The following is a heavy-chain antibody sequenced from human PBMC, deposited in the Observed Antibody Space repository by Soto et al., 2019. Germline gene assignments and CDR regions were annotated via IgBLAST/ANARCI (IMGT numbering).Heavy chain of an antibody. V-gene: IGHV3-30*18. D-gene: IGHD1-26*01. J-gene: IGHJ4*02. CDR2: ISYDGSNK. Sequence: QVQLVESGGGVVQPGRSLRLSCAASGFTFSSYGMHWVRQAPGKGLEWVAVISYDGSNKYYADSVKGRFTISRDNSKNTLYLQMNSLRAEDTAVYYCAKDTTGIVGSTGDYWGQGTLVTVSS. CDR1: GFTFSSYG. CDR3: AKDTTGIVGSTGDY.